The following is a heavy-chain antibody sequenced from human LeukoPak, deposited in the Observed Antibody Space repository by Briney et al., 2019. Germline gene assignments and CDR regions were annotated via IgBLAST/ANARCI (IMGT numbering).Heavy chain of an antibody. V-gene: IGHV4-59*01. D-gene: IGHD6-19*01. Sequence: PSETLSLTCTVSGDSITSYYWSWIRQPPGKGLEWIGYIYYRGSTNYNPSLKSRVTISVDTSKNQFSLKLSSVTAADTAVYYCARDSYSSGWYYFDYWGQGTLVTVSS. CDR1: GDSITSYY. CDR3: ARDSYSSGWYYFDY. J-gene: IGHJ4*02. CDR2: IYYRGST.